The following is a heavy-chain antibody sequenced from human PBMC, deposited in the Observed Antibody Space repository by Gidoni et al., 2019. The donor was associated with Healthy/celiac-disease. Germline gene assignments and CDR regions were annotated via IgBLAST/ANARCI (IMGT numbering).Heavy chain of an antibody. Sequence: EVQLVESGGGLVKPGGSLRLSCAASGFTFSNAWMSWVRQAPGKGLEWVGRIKSKTDGGTTDYAAPVKGRFTISRDDSKNTLYLQMNSLKTEDTAVYYCTTDQKRVDTAMVTPKFYDYGMDVWGQGTTVTVSS. D-gene: IGHD5-18*01. CDR2: IKSKTDGGTT. CDR1: GFTFSNAW. J-gene: IGHJ6*02. V-gene: IGHV3-15*01. CDR3: TTDQKRVDTAMVTPKFYDYGMDV.